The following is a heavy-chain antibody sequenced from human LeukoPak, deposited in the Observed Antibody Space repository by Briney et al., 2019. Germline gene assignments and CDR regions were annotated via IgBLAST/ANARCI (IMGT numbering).Heavy chain of an antibody. CDR1: GFTFSDYY. D-gene: IGHD3-22*01. V-gene: IGHV3-11*01. J-gene: IGHJ4*02. Sequence: MAGGSLRLSCAASGFTFSDYYMSWIRQAPGKGLEWVSNIKSSGSITHYADSVKGRFTISRDNAKNSVYLQMNSLRAEDTAVYYCARTYYYDSSGYYFLDYWGQGTLVTVSS. CDR3: ARTYYYDSSGYYFLDY. CDR2: IKSSGSIT.